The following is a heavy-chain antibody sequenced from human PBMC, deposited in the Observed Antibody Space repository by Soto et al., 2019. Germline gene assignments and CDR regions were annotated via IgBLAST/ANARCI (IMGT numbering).Heavy chain of an antibody. CDR3: AKDRGTGDYGVNAVEL. J-gene: IGHJ3*01. Sequence: EEQLLESGGGLVQRGGSLRLSCAASGFTFSVFAMSWVRQAPGKGLELVSTISGRGENTYYADSLKGRFTISRDNSKNTLNLQMNSMRGEDTAVYYCAKDRGTGDYGVNAVELWGQGTMVTVSS. V-gene: IGHV3-23*01. CDR2: ISGRGENT. CDR1: GFTFSVFA. D-gene: IGHD7-27*01.